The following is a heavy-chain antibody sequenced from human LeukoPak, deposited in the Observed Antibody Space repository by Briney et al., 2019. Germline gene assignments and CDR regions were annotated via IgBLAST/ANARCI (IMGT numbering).Heavy chain of an antibody. CDR2: IYPGDSDT. V-gene: IGHV5-51*01. CDR3: ARRDGYSFGDNWFDP. D-gene: IGHD5-18*01. J-gene: IGHJ5*02. CDR1: GYSFISYW. Sequence: GESLKISCKGSGYSFISYWIGWVRQMPGKGLEWMGIIYPGDSDTRYSPSFQGQVTISADKSSSTAYLQWSSLKASDTAMYYCARRDGYSFGDNWFDPWGQGTLVTVSS.